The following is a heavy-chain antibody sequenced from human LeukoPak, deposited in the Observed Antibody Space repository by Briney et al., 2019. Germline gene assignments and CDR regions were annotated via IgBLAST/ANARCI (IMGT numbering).Heavy chain of an antibody. D-gene: IGHD3-22*01. CDR3: ARRFSSRSDGNGYYYGHDVFDV. J-gene: IGHJ3*01. Sequence: SQTLSLTCTVSGGSISSGGYYWSWIRKPPGKGLEWIVNIYNSANTNYHPSLHSRVSMSVDTSKSQFSLQLTSVSAADMAVYYCARRFSSRSDGNGYYYGHDVFDVWGQGALVTVCS. V-gene: IGHV4-61*08. CDR1: GGSISSGGYY. CDR2: IYNSANT.